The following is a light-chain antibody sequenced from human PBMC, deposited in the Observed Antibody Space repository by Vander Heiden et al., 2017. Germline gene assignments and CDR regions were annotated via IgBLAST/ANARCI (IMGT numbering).Light chain of an antibody. CDR2: YKSDSDK. CDR3: MIWHSSAVV. Sequence: QAVLTQPSSLSASPGASASLTCTLRSGINVGTYRIYWYQQKPGSPPQYLLRYKSDSDKQQGSGVPSRFSGSKDASAKAGIVLISGLQSEDEADYYCMIWHSSAVVFGGGTKLTVL. J-gene: IGLJ2*01. V-gene: IGLV5-45*03. CDR1: SGINVGTYR.